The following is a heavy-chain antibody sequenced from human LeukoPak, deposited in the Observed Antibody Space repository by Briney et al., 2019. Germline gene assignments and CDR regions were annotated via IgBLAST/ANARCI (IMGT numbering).Heavy chain of an antibody. CDR3: ARDSGSYYGGWFDP. J-gene: IGHJ5*02. V-gene: IGHV3-21*01. Sequence: GGSLRLSCAASGFTFSTYSMNWVRQAPGKGLAWVSSITSTSTYIYYADSVKGRFTISRDNAKNSLYLQMNSLRAEDTAVYYCARDSGSYYGGWFDPWGQGTLVTVSS. D-gene: IGHD1-26*01. CDR2: ITSTSTYI. CDR1: GFTFSTYS.